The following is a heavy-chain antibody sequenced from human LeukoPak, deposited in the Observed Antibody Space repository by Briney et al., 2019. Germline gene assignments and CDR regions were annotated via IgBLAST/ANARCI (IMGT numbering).Heavy chain of an antibody. CDR3: ARVLVAVAGNGAAPG. Sequence: SVKVSCKASGGTFSSYAISWVRQAPGQGLEWMGRIIPILGIANYAQKFQGRVTITADKSTSTAYMELSSLRSEDTAVYYCARVLVAVAGNGAAPGWGQGTLVTVSS. J-gene: IGHJ4*02. D-gene: IGHD6-19*01. CDR2: IIPILGIA. CDR1: GGTFSSYA. V-gene: IGHV1-69*04.